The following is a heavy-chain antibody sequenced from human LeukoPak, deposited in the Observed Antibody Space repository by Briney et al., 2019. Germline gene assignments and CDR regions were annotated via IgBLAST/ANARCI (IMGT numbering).Heavy chain of an antibody. Sequence: GGSLRLSCAASGFTFSTYAMSWVRQAPGEGLEWVSSISGDGGSTYYAESVKGRFTISRDNSKNTLYLQMNSLRAEDTAVYYCAKRPDCSTTNCFRFEYWGQGTLVTVSS. D-gene: IGHD2-2*01. CDR1: GFTFSTYA. CDR2: ISGDGGST. J-gene: IGHJ4*02. CDR3: AKRPDCSTTNCFRFEY. V-gene: IGHV3-23*01.